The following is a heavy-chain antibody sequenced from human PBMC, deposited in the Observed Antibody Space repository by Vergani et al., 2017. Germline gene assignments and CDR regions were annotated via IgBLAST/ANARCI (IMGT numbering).Heavy chain of an antibody. CDR1: GGTSSSNS. Sequence: QGQLAQSGAEVKKPGSSVKVSCKASGGTSSSNSISWVRQAPGQGLEWMGRIIPIFGTTSYAQKFQGRVTILADESTSTAYMELSSLRSEDTAVYYCAISSGYYSYYFDFWGQGTLVTVSS. J-gene: IGHJ4*02. CDR2: IIPIFGTT. CDR3: AISSGYYSYYFDF. V-gene: IGHV1-69*13. D-gene: IGHD3-22*01.